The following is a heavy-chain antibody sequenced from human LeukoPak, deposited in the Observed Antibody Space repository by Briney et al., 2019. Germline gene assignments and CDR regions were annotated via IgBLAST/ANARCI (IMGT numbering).Heavy chain of an antibody. Sequence: GGSLRLSCAASGFTFSSYGMHWVRQAPGQGLGWVAVISYDGSNKYYADSVKGRFTISRDNSKNTLYLQMNSLRAEDTAVYYCAKGQNYDILTGYYRALYYYGMDVWGQGNTVTVSS. D-gene: IGHD3-9*01. CDR2: ISYDGSNK. V-gene: IGHV3-30*18. CDR3: AKGQNYDILTGYYRALYYYGMDV. CDR1: GFTFSSYG. J-gene: IGHJ6*02.